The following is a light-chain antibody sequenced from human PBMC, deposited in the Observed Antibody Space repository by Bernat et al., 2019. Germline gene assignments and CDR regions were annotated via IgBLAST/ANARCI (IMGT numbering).Light chain of an antibody. Sequence: SYELTQPPSVSVSPGQTARITCSGDALPKQYAYWYQQKPGQAPVLVIYKDSERPSGIPERVSGSSSGTTVTLTISGVQAEDEADYYGQSADSSSNIGVFGGATKLTVL. V-gene: IGLV3-25*03. CDR1: ALPKQY. CDR3: QSADSSSNIGV. J-gene: IGLJ2*01. CDR2: KDS.